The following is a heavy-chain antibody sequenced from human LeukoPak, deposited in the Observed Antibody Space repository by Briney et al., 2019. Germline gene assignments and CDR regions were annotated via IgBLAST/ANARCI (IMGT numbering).Heavy chain of an antibody. CDR2: IYYSGST. CDR1: GGSISSYY. CDR3: ARHVTVVTPDWYFDL. Sequence: SETLSLTCTVSGGSISSYYWSWIRQPPGKGLEWIGYIYYSGSTNYNPSLKSRVTISVDTSKNQFSLKLSSVTAADTTVYYCARHVTVVTPDWYFDLWAVAPWSLSPQ. V-gene: IGHV4-59*08. J-gene: IGHJ2*01. D-gene: IGHD4-23*01.